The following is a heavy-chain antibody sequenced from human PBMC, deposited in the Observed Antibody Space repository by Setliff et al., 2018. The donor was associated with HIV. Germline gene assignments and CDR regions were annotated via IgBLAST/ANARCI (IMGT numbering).Heavy chain of an antibody. V-gene: IGHV3-33*06. CDR1: GFTFNSYG. CDR3: VKDVLKFWSGSGALDF. J-gene: IGHJ4*02. Sequence: PGGSLRLSCAASGFTFNSYGIHWVRQAPGKGLEWVALIWYDSSKKEYSDSVKGRFSILRDDSKKTAYLQMNSLRDEDTAVYYCVKDVLKFWSGSGALDFWGPGTLVTVS. D-gene: IGHD3-3*01. CDR2: IWYDSSKK.